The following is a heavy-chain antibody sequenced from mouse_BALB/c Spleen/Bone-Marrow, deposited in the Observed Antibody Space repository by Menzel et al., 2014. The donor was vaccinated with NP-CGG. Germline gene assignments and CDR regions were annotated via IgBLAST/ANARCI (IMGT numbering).Heavy chain of an antibody. CDR2: INPSNGRT. J-gene: IGHJ2*01. D-gene: IGHD1-1*01. V-gene: IGHV1S81*02. CDR3: ARRTTTVVATDY. Sequence: VKLMESGAELVKPGASVKLSCKASGYTFNGYWMHWVKQRPGQGLEWIGEINPSNGRTNYNEKSKSKATLTVDKSSSTAYMQLSSLTSEDSAVYYCARRTTTVVATDYWGQGTTLTVSS. CDR1: GYTFNGYW.